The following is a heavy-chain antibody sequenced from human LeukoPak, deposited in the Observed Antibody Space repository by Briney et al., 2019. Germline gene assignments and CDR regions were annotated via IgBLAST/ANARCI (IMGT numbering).Heavy chain of an antibody. D-gene: IGHD2-2*02. V-gene: IGHV3-23*01. Sequence: PGGSLRLSCAASGFTFSSYAMSWVRQAPGKGLEWVSAISGSGGSTYYADSVKGRFTISRDNSKNTVYLQMNSLRVEDTAIYYCARGASASCYSAEEYWGQGTLVTVSS. CDR1: GFTFSSYA. CDR3: ARGASASCYSAEEY. J-gene: IGHJ4*02. CDR2: ISGSGGST.